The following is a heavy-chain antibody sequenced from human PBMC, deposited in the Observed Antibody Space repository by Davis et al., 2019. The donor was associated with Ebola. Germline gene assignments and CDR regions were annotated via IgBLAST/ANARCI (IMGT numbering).Heavy chain of an antibody. D-gene: IGHD6-13*01. J-gene: IGHJ4*02. V-gene: IGHV4-34*01. Sequence: MPGGSLRLSCAVYGGSFSGYYWSWIRQPPGKGLEWIGEINHSGSTNYNPSLKSQVTISVDTSKNQFSLKLSSVTAAGTAVYYCARGSSSWYIDYWGQGTLVTVSS. CDR3: ARGSSSWYIDY. CDR1: GGSFSGYY. CDR2: INHSGST.